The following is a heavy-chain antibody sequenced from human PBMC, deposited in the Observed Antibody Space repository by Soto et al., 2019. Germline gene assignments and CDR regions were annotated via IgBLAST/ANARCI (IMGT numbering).Heavy chain of an antibody. CDR1: GYTFTSYG. Sequence: GASVKVSCKASGYTFTSYGISWVRQAPGQGLEWMGWISAYNGNTNYAQKLQGRVTMTTDTSTSTAYMELRSLRSDDTAVYYCARAKRNSGWYIWFDPWGQGTLVTVSS. CDR2: ISAYNGNT. D-gene: IGHD6-19*01. V-gene: IGHV1-18*01. CDR3: ARAKRNSGWYIWFDP. J-gene: IGHJ5*02.